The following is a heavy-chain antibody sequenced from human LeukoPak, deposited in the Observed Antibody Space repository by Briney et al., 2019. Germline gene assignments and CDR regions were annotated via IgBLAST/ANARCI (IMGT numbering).Heavy chain of an antibody. CDR1: GFTFRSYT. D-gene: IGHD1-26*01. Sequence: GGSLRLSCAASGFTFRSYTMHWVRQAPGKGLEWVSAISGSGGSTYYADSVKGRFTISRDNSKNTLYLQMNSLRAEDTAVYYCARGTYGLRIDNWFDPWGQGTLVTVSS. CDR3: ARGTYGLRIDNWFDP. V-gene: IGHV3-23*01. J-gene: IGHJ5*02. CDR2: ISGSGGST.